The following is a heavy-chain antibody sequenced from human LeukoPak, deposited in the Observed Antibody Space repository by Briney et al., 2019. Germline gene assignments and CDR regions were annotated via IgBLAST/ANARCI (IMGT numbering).Heavy chain of an antibody. CDR2: INHSGST. J-gene: IGHJ6*04. CDR3: ARNRYDILTGSRYGMDV. V-gene: IGHV4-34*01. D-gene: IGHD3-9*01. CDR1: GGSFSGYY. Sequence: PSETLSLTCAVYGGSFSGYYWSWIRQPPGKGLEWIGEINHSGSTNYNPSLKSRVTISVDTSKNQFSLKLTSVTAADTAVYYCARNRYDILTGSRYGMDVWGKGTTVTVSP.